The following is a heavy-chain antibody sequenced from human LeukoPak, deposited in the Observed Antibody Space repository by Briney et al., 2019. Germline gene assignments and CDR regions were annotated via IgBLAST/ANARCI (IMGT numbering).Heavy chain of an antibody. Sequence: ASVKVSCKASGYSFGIYGISWVRQAPGQGLEWMAWIRPYDGHTNYAQNLHARVTLTADMSTSTVYVEMFSLRSDDTAVYYCVRDGGAESPTTDYWGQGTLVTVSS. CDR3: VRDGGAESPTTDY. CDR1: GYSFGIYG. D-gene: IGHD3-16*01. J-gene: IGHJ4*02. V-gene: IGHV1-18*04. CDR2: IRPYDGHT.